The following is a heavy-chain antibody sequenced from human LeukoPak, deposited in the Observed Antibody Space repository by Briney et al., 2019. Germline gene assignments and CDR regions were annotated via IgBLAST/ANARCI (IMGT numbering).Heavy chain of an antibody. CDR2: INHSGST. CDR3: ARLGNYYDSSGYVY. J-gene: IGHJ4*02. Sequence: KPSETLSLTCAVYGGSFSGYYWSWIRQPPGKGLEWIGEINHSGSTNYNPSLKSRVTMSVDTSKNQFSLKLSSVTAADTAVYYCARLGNYYDSSGYVYWGQGTLVTVSS. CDR1: GGSFSGYY. V-gene: IGHV4-34*01. D-gene: IGHD3-22*01.